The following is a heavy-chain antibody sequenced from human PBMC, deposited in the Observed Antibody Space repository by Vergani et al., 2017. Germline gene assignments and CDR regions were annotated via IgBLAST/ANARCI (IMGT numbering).Heavy chain of an antibody. CDR1: GYTFTDHY. CDR2: VDPEDGET. V-gene: IGHV1-69-2*01. J-gene: IGHJ6*02. Sequence: EVQLVQSGAEVKKPGATMKISCKVSGYTFTDHYMHWVKQAPGKGLEWMGLVDPEDGETIYAEKFKGRVTIAADTSTDTAHLGLSSLRSEDTAVYYCATPQTVTTGGMGVWGQGTPVIVSS. CDR3: ATPQTVTTGGMGV. D-gene: IGHD4-17*01.